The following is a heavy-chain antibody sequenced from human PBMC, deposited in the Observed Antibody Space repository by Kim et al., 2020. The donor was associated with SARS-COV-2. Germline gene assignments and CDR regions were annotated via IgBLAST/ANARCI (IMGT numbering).Heavy chain of an antibody. CDR1: GFGFSEYS. Sequence: GGSLRLSCAASGFGFSEYSMSWVRQAPGKGLEWISYISPSSGKIYYAESVKGRFTISRDDAKNTLYLQMKSLRAEDTAVYYCVNGFSSSGAGDWGQGTLVTVSS. V-gene: IGHV3-21*01. J-gene: IGHJ4*02. D-gene: IGHD1-26*01. CDR2: ISPSSGKI. CDR3: VNGFSSSGAGD.